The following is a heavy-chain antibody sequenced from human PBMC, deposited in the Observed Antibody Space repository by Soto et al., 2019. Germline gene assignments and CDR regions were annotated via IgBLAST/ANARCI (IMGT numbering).Heavy chain of an antibody. CDR2: IWYDGSNK. J-gene: IGHJ6*02. CDR1: GFTFSSYG. V-gene: IGHV3-33*01. CDR3: ARDEGLGLNYCHYGMDV. Sequence: QVQLVESGGGVVQPGRSLRLSCAASGFTFSSYGMHWVRQAPGKGLEWVAVIWYDGSNKYYADSVKGRFTISRDNSKNTLYLQMNSLRAEDTAVYYCARDEGLGLNYCHYGMDVWGQGTTVTVSS. D-gene: IGHD3-10*01.